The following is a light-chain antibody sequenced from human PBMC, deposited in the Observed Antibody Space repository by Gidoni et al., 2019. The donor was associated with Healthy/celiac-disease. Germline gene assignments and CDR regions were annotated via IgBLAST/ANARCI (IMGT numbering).Light chain of an antibody. J-gene: IGKJ4*01. CDR2: GAS. V-gene: IGKV3-15*01. CDR1: HSVSSN. CDR3: QQYNNWLALT. Sequence: EIVMTQSPATLSVSPGERATLSCRASHSVSSNLAWYQQNPGQAPRLLIYGASTRATGIPARFSGSGSGTEFTLTISSLQSEDFAVYYCQQYNNWLALTFXGXTKVEIK.